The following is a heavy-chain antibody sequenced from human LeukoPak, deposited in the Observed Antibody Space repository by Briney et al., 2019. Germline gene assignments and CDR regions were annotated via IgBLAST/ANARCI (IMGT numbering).Heavy chain of an antibody. CDR1: GGSISSSNW. Sequence: SGTLSLTCAVSGGSISSSNWWSWVRQPPGKGLEWIGEIYHSGSTNYNPSHKSRVTISVDKSKNQFSLKLSSVTAADTAVYYCARAGSGRRGWFDPWGQGTLVTVSS. CDR3: ARAGSGRRGWFDP. V-gene: IGHV4-4*02. CDR2: IYHSGST. D-gene: IGHD3-10*01. J-gene: IGHJ5*02.